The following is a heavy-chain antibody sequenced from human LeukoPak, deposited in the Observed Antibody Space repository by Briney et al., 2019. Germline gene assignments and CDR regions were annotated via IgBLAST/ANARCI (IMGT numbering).Heavy chain of an antibody. CDR2: IKQDGSEK. Sequence: QAGGSLRLSRAASGFTFSSYWMSWVRQAPGKGLEWVANIKQDGSEKYYVDSVKGRFTISRDNAKNSLYLQMNSLRAEDTAVYYCARARSGEGYSNYYFDYWGQGTLVTVSS. CDR1: GFTFSSYW. CDR3: ARARSGEGYSNYYFDY. J-gene: IGHJ4*02. D-gene: IGHD4-11*01. V-gene: IGHV3-7*01.